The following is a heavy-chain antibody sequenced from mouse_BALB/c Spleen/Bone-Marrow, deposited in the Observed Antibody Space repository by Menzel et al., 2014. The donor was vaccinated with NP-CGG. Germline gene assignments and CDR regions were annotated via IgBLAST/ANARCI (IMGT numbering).Heavy chain of an antibody. CDR2: ISSDSGAI. J-gene: IGHJ2*01. CDR3: TRGGNWEDFDY. V-gene: IGHV5-17*02. CDR1: GFTFSSFG. Sequence: EVMLVESGGGLVQPGGFRKLSCAASGFTFSSFGMHWVRQAPEKGLEWIAYISSDSGAIFYADTVKGRFTIPRDNPKNTLFLQMTSLRSEDTAIYFCTRGGNWEDFDYWGQGTTLTVSS. D-gene: IGHD4-1*01.